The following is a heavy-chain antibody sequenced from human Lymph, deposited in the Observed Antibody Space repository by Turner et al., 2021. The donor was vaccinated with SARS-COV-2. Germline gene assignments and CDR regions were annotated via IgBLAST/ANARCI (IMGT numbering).Heavy chain of an antibody. CDR2: LSGYGTNT. V-gene: IGHV3-23*01. D-gene: IGHD6-19*01. J-gene: IGHJ4*02. CDR1: GVSFTSFA. CDR3: AKDAGYFIAVAAGGQFFDN. Sequence: EVQPLESGGGLVQPGGSLRLSGAASGVSFTSFAMNWVRQAAGKGLEWVSALSGYGTNTYSADAVKDRFTISRDNSRNTLYLEMNSLRVEDTAVYYCAKDAGYFIAVAAGGQFFDNWGQGTLVTVSS.